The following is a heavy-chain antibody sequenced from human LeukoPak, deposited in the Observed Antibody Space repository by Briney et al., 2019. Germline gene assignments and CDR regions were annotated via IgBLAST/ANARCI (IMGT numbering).Heavy chain of an antibody. CDR3: ASFSRVDRNYYYYYYMDV. D-gene: IGHD1-14*01. CDR2: IYHSGST. CDR1: GGSISSYY. Sequence: SETLSLTCTVSGGSISSYYWSWIRQPPGKGLEWIGYIYHSGSTYYNPSLKSRVTISVDGSKNQFSLKLSSVTAADTAVYYCASFSRVDRNYYYYYYMDVWGKGTTVTVSS. V-gene: IGHV4-59*12. J-gene: IGHJ6*03.